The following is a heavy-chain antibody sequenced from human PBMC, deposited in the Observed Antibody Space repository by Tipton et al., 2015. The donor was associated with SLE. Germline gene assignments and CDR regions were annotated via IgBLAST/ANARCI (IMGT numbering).Heavy chain of an antibody. Sequence: TLSLTCTVSGGSISSYYWSWIRQPPGKGLEWIGYIYYSGSTNYNPSLKSRVTISVDTSKNQFSLKLSSVTAAGTAVYYCARGVYSSGWTFDYWGQGTLVTVSS. CDR1: GGSISSYY. J-gene: IGHJ4*02. CDR2: IYYSGST. V-gene: IGHV4-59*08. CDR3: ARGVYSSGWTFDY. D-gene: IGHD6-19*01.